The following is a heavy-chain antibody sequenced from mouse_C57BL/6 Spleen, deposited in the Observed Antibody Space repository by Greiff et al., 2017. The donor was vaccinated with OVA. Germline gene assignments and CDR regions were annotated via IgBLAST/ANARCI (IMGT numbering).Heavy chain of an antibody. CDR3: TREDYGNFPFAY. D-gene: IGHD2-1*01. V-gene: IGHV1-15*01. J-gene: IGHJ3*01. CDR2: IDPETGGT. Sequence: QVQLKESGAELVRPGASVTLSCKASGYTFTDYEMHWVKQTPVHGLEWIGAIDPETGGTAYNQKFKGKAILTADKSSSTAYMELRSLTSEGSAVYYCTREDYGNFPFAYWGQGTLVTVSA. CDR1: GYTFTDYE.